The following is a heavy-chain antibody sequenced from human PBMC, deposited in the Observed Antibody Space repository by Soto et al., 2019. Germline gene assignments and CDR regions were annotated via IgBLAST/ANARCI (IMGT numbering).Heavy chain of an antibody. Sequence: GGSLRLSCAASGLAFNIYAIHWVRHAQGKGLKWVAVISRDRTNRYYTDAVRGRFTISRDNSKNTVYLKMDSLRADDTAVYYCGRSSGSPTHDFDYWGQGTLVTVSS. CDR3: GRSSGSPTHDFDY. CDR1: GLAFNIYA. CDR2: ISRDRTNR. J-gene: IGHJ4*02. V-gene: IGHV3-30-3*01. D-gene: IGHD3-10*01.